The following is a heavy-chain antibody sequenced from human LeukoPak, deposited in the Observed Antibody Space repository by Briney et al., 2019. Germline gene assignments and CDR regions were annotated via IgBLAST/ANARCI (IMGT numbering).Heavy chain of an antibody. CDR2: LSGSGDGQ. CDR1: GFTFTNYG. Sequence: GGSLRLSCSASGFTFTNYGMSWVRQAPGRGLEWVSGLSGSGDGQFYADSVEGRFTISRDIFNNIWYLQMNSLRAEDTAVYYCAKGCQCPSGLSSWFDPRGQGTLVAVSS. D-gene: IGHD1-14*01. J-gene: IGHJ5*02. CDR3: AKGCQCPSGLSSWFDP. V-gene: IGHV3-23*01.